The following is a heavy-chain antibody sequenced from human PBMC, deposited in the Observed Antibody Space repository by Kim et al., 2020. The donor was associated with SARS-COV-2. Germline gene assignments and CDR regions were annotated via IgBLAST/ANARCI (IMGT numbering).Heavy chain of an antibody. CDR1: GFKFDDYH. J-gene: IGHJ4*02. V-gene: IGHV3-7*03. Sequence: GGSLRLSCAASGFKFDDYHMSWVRQAPGKGLEWVAKIKQDGSGKNYVDSVKGRFTISRDNPRNSLYLQMDSLTAEDTAVYYCARDWGGYDGACFYYWGQGTRVTVSP. D-gene: IGHD5-12*01. CDR3: ARDWGGYDGACFYY. CDR2: IKQDGSGK.